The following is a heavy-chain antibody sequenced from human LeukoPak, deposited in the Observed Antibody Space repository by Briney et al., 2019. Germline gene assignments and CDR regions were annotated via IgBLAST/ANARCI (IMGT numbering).Heavy chain of an antibody. CDR1: GFTFSSYS. V-gene: IGHV3-21*01. CDR3: ARSAWGSSLQHKYFQH. CDR2: ISSSSSYI. J-gene: IGHJ1*01. D-gene: IGHD6-13*01. Sequence: GGSLRLSCAASGFTFSSYSMSWVRQAPGKGLEWVSSISSSSSYIYYADSVKGRFTISRDNAKNSLYLQMNSLRAEDTAVYYCARSAWGSSLQHKYFQHWGQGTLVTVSS.